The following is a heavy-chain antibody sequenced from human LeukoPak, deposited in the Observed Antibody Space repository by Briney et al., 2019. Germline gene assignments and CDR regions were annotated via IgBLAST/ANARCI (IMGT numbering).Heavy chain of an antibody. CDR3: ARDDIIVVPAADFDY. CDR2: INPNSGGT. J-gene: IGHJ4*02. D-gene: IGHD2-2*01. V-gene: IGHV1-2*02. CDR1: GYTFTAYY. Sequence: ASVKVSCKASGYTFTAYYIHWVRQAPGQGLEWMGWINPNSGGTNYAQKFQGRVTMTRDTSISTAYMELSRLRPDDTAVYYCARDDIIVVPAADFDYWGKGTLVTVSS.